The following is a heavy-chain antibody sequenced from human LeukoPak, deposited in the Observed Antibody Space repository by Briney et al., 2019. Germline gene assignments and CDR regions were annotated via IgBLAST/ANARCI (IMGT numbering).Heavy chain of an antibody. CDR3: AKEYSSSPRSYYYYYMDV. CDR1: GFTFSSYA. CDR2: ISGSGGST. V-gene: IGHV3-23*01. Sequence: GGSLRLSCAASGFTFSSYAMSWVRQAPGKGLEWVSAISGSGGSTYYADSVKGRFTISRDNSKNTLYLQMNSLRAEDTAVYYCAKEYSSSPRSYYYYYMDVWGKGTTVTVSS. D-gene: IGHD6-6*01. J-gene: IGHJ6*03.